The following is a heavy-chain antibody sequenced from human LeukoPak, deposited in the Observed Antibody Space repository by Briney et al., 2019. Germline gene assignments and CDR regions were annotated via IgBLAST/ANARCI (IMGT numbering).Heavy chain of an antibody. D-gene: IGHD6-19*01. CDR1: GGSISSSSYY. CDR2: IYYSGST. Sequence: PSETLSLTCTVSGGSISSSSYYWGWICQPPGKGLEWIGSIYYSGSTYYNPSLKSRVTISVDTSKNQFSLKLSSVTAADTAVYYCASPAVAGTGFDYWGQGTLVTVSS. J-gene: IGHJ4*02. V-gene: IGHV4-39*01. CDR3: ASPAVAGTGFDY.